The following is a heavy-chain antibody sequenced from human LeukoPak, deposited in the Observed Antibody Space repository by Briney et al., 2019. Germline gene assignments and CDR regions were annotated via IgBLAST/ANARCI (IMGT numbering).Heavy chain of an antibody. V-gene: IGHV4-59*01. CDR1: GGSISSYH. J-gene: IGHJ4*02. CDR3: ASQKGLYGDHHPPFDF. D-gene: IGHD4-17*01. Sequence: LETLSLTCSVSGGSISSYHWSWIRQPPGKELEWIGYISYSGISNYNPSLKSRVTISVVTSKNEFSLKLSSVTAADTAVYYCASQKGLYGDHHPPFDFWGQGTLVTVSS. CDR2: ISYSGIS.